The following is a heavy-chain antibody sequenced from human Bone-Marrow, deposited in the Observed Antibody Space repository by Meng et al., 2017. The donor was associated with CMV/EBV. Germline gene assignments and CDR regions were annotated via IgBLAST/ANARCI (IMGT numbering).Heavy chain of an antibody. J-gene: IGHJ5*02. CDR1: GFTFSSYA. Sequence: GGSLRLSCAASGFTFSSYAMSWVRQAPGKGLEWVSAISGSGGSTYYADSVKGRFTISRDNAKNSLYLQMNSLRAEDTAVYYCARGRTVDWFDPWGQGTRVTVSS. V-gene: IGHV3-23*01. D-gene: IGHD4-23*01. CDR3: ARGRTVDWFDP. CDR2: ISGSGGST.